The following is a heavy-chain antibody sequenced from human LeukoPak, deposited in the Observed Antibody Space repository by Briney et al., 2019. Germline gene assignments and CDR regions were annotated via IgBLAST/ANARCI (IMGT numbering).Heavy chain of an antibody. CDR3: ARGTKNGWWPFDY. CDR1: GLTVSSNY. J-gene: IGHJ4*02. CDR2: IYSGGST. V-gene: IGHV3-53*01. D-gene: IGHD6-19*01. Sequence: GRSLRLSCAASGLTVSSNYMSWVRQAPGKGLEWVSIIYSGGSTYYADSVKGRFTISRDNSKNTLYLQMNSLRAEDTAVYYCARGTKNGWWPFDYWGQGTLVTVSS.